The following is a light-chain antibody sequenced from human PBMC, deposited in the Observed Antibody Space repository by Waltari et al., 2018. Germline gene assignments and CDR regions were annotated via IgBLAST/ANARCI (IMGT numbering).Light chain of an antibody. CDR3: QQYNRYPYT. CDR2: EAS. J-gene: IGKJ2*01. V-gene: IGKV1-5*03. Sequence: DIQMTQSPSTLSASVGHRVTITCRASQSFSSWLAWYQQKPGKAPKLLIYEASTLESGLPSRFSGSGSGTEFTLTISSLQPDDSATYFCQQYNRYPYTFGQGTKLEIK. CDR1: QSFSSW.